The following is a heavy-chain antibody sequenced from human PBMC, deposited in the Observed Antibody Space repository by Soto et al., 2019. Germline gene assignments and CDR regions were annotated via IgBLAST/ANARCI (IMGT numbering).Heavy chain of an antibody. V-gene: IGHV4-34*01. D-gene: IGHD1-1*01. CDR3: ARVERGTATTVVDAFDI. CDR2: MSHSGGT. J-gene: IGHJ3*02. CDR1: GGFVSSGSYY. Sequence: QVQLQQWGAGLLKPSETLSLTCAVYGGFVSSGSYYWSWIRQPPGKGLEWIGEMSHSGGTHFNPSLMSLVTISVAKSKNQFSLRMRAVTAADPALYYCARVERGTATTVVDAFDIWGPGTMVTVSS.